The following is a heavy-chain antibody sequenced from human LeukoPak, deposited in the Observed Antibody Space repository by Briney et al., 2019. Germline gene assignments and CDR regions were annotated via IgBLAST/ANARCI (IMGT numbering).Heavy chain of an antibody. CDR1: GFTFCTYW. D-gene: IGHD6-19*01. Sequence: GGSLRLSCAASGFTFCTYWMNWVRQAPGKGLEWVANIKQDGSEKYYVDSVKGRFTISRDSAKNSLYLQMNSLRAEDTAVYYCARVRGIAVAGEIGYWGQGTLVTVSS. CDR2: IKQDGSEK. J-gene: IGHJ4*02. V-gene: IGHV3-7*01. CDR3: ARVRGIAVAGEIGY.